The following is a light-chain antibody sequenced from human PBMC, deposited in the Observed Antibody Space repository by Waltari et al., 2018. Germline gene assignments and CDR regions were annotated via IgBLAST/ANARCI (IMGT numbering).Light chain of an antibody. Sequence: QSALTQPASVSGSPGQSITISCTGTSTDVGSYNLVSWYQRHPGKAPELLIYEGSKRPSGVSNCFSGSKSGNTASLTISGLQAEDEADYFCCSYASGSTIIFGGGTKLTVL. CDR1: STDVGSYNL. CDR2: EGS. V-gene: IGLV2-23*01. CDR3: CSYASGSTII. J-gene: IGLJ2*01.